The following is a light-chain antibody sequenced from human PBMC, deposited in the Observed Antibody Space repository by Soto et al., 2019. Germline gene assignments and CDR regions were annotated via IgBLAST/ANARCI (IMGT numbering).Light chain of an antibody. CDR3: QQYDNAAPLS. J-gene: IGKJ4*01. V-gene: IGKV3D-20*01. CDR2: DVS. Sequence: EIVLTQSPATLSLSPGDRATLSCGASQSVRSSYVAWYQQKAGLAPRLLIYDVSSRASGIPDRFSGSGSGTDFPLTIGRLEPEDFAVYYCQQYDNAAPLSFGGGTKGEMK. CDR1: QSVRSSY.